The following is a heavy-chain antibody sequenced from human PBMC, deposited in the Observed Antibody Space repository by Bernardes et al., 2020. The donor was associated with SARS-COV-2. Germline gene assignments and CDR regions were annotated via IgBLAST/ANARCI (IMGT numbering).Heavy chain of an antibody. Sequence: GGSLRLSCAASGFTFSSYAMSWVRQAPGKGLEWVSAISGSGGSTYYADSVKGRFTISRDNSKNTLYLQMNSLRAEDTAVYYCAKDYIAAATDYYYYGMDVWGQGTTVTVSS. V-gene: IGHV3-23*01. CDR2: ISGSGGST. CDR3: AKDYIAAATDYYYYGMDV. J-gene: IGHJ6*02. D-gene: IGHD6-13*01. CDR1: GFTFSSYA.